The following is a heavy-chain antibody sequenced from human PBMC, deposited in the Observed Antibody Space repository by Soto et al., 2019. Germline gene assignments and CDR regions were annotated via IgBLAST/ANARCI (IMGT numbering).Heavy chain of an antibody. V-gene: IGHV6-1*01. CDR2: TYYRSKWYN. CDR3: ARDSSGYEFWHYYYCMDV. CDR1: GDSVSSNSAA. Sequence: SQTLSLTCAISGDSVSSNSAAWNWIRQSPSRGLEWLGRTYYRSKWYNDYAVSVKSRITINPDTSKSQFSLQLNSVTPEDTAVYYCARDSSGYEFWHYYYCMDVWGKGTTVTVSS. J-gene: IGHJ6*03. D-gene: IGHD5-12*01.